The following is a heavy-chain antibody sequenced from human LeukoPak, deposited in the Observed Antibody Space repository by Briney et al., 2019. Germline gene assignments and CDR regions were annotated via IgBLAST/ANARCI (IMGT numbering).Heavy chain of an antibody. Sequence: SETLSLTCTVSGYSISSGYYWGWIRQPPGKWLEWIGSIYHSGSTYYIPSLKSRVTISVDTSKNQFSLKLSSVTAADTAVYYCARDIINYYGSGSWGQGTLVTVSS. D-gene: IGHD3-10*01. J-gene: IGHJ4*02. CDR1: GYSISSGYY. CDR2: IYHSGST. V-gene: IGHV4-38-2*02. CDR3: ARDIINYYGSGS.